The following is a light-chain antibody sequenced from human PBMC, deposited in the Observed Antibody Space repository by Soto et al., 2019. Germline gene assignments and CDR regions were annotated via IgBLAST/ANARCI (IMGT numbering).Light chain of an antibody. CDR2: GAS. CDR1: RSVSSY. CDR3: QIYGASPQT. Sequence: EIVLTNSPGTLSLSKGERATLSCRPCRSVSSYLAWYQRKPGQAPRLLIYGASSRATDIPDRFSGSGSGTDFTLTIRRLEPDDFAVYYCQIYGASPQTFGQGTKVDIK. J-gene: IGKJ1*01. V-gene: IGKV3-20*01.